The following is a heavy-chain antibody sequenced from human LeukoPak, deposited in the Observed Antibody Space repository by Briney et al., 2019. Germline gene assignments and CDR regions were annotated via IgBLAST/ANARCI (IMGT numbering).Heavy chain of an antibody. CDR2: IYNSGST. D-gene: IGHD6-13*01. CDR1: GGSISSYY. V-gene: IGHV4-59*01. Sequence: PSETLSLTCTVSGGSISSYYWSWIRQPPGKGLEWIGYIYNSGSTNYNPSLKSRVTISVVTSKNQFSLKLSSVTAADTAVYYCARSMVLIAAAGKGFDYWGQGTLVTVSS. CDR3: ARSMVLIAAAGKGFDY. J-gene: IGHJ4*02.